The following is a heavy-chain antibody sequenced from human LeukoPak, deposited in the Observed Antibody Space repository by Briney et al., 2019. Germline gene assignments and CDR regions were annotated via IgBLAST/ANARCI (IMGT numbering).Heavy chain of an antibody. CDR1: GFTFSSYS. CDR3: ASPPYGYSGYDFGGY. CDR2: ISSSGSTI. D-gene: IGHD5-12*01. J-gene: IGHJ4*02. V-gene: IGHV3-21*04. Sequence: GGSLRLSCAASGFTFSSYSMNWVRQAPGKGLEWVSSISSSGSTIYYADSVKGRFTISRDNAKNSLYLQMNSLRAEDTAVYYCASPPYGYSGYDFGGYWGQGTLVTVSS.